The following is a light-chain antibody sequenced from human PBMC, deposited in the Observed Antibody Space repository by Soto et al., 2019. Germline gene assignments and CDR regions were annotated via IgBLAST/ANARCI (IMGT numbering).Light chain of an antibody. CDR1: QSLSSNY. Sequence: EIVLTQSPGTLSLSPGERATLSCRASQSLSSNYLAWYQQRPGQSPRLLVYGASSRATGIPERFSGSGFGTDFALTISRLEPEDSAVYYCHQYDNAPFAFGRGTRVGIK. J-gene: IGKJ3*01. CDR3: HQYDNAPFA. CDR2: GAS. V-gene: IGKV3-20*01.